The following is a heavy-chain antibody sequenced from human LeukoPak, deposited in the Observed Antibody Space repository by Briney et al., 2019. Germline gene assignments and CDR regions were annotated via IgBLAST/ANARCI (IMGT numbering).Heavy chain of an antibody. Sequence: GGSLRLSCEASGFTFTTYSMTWVRQAPGKGLEWVSIISSGSSAIFSADALKGRFTVSRDNGKRSLYLHMNSLRAEDTAMYYCARGESSYCSGGCYFASWGQGTLVTISS. CDR3: ARGESSYCSGGCYFAS. V-gene: IGHV3-21*01. CDR1: GFTFTTYS. D-gene: IGHD2-21*02. CDR2: ISSGSSAI. J-gene: IGHJ5*01.